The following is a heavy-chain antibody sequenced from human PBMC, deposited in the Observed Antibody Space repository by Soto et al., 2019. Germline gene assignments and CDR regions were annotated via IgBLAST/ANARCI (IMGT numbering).Heavy chain of an antibody. CDR1: GYTFTSYG. V-gene: IGHV1-18*01. CDR2: ISAYNGNT. J-gene: IGHJ4*02. CDR3: ARAVRDSSSWYGSSDY. D-gene: IGHD6-13*01. Sequence: ASVKVSCKASGYTFTSYGISWVRQAPGQGLEWMGWISAYNGNTNYAQKLQGRVTMTTDTSTSTAYMELRSLRSDDTAVYYCARAVRDSSSWYGSSDYWGQGTPVTVSS.